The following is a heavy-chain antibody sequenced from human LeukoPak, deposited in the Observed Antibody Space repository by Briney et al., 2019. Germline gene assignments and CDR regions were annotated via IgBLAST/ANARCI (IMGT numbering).Heavy chain of an antibody. D-gene: IGHD6-13*01. CDR2: INHSGIT. CDR1: GASFSGYY. Sequence: PSETLSLTCAFYGASFSGYYWRWIRQPPGKGLEWIGEINHSGITTSNPSLKSRVTISVDTSKKQFSLKLNSVTAADTAVYYCARPSSSWYFEYWGQGTLVTVSS. J-gene: IGHJ4*02. V-gene: IGHV4-34*01. CDR3: ARPSSSWYFEY.